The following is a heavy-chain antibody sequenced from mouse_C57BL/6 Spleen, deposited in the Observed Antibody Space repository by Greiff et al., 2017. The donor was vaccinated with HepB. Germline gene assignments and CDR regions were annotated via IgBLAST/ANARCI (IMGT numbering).Heavy chain of an antibody. D-gene: IGHD4-1*01. CDR1: GFTFSDYG. J-gene: IGHJ1*03. CDR2: ISSGSSTI. Sequence: EVMLVESGGGLVKPGGSLKLSCAASGFTFSDYGMHWVRQAPEKGLEWVAYISSGSSTIYYADTVKGRFTISRDNAKNTLFLQMTSLRSEDTAMYYCARFSWDWYFDVWGTGTTVTVSS. CDR3: ARFSWDWYFDV. V-gene: IGHV5-17*01.